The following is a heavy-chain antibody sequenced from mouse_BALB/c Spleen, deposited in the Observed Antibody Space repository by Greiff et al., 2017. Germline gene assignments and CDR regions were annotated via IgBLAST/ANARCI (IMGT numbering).Heavy chain of an antibody. CDR1: GFTFSDYY. V-gene: IGHV5-4*02. D-gene: IGHD2-4*01. J-gene: IGHJ4*01. Sequence: VQLKESGGGLVKPGGSLKLSCAASGFTFSDYYMYWVRQTPEKRLEWVATISDGGSYTYYPDSVKGRFTISRDNAKNNLYLQMSSLKSEDTAMYYCASGGITTRGYYAMDYWGQGTSVTVSS. CDR2: ISDGGSYT. CDR3: ASGGITTRGYYAMDY.